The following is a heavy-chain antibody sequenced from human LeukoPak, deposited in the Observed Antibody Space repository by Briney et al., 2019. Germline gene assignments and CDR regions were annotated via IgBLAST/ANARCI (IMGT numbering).Heavy chain of an antibody. Sequence: GGSLRLSCVASGLTFSSYWMTWVRQAPGKGLEWVANIKEDGSAKSYVDSVKGRFTISRDNAKNSLYLQMNRLRVEDTAVYYCARDYDYFSGHNLDAFDVWGQGTTVTVSS. D-gene: IGHD3-16*01. J-gene: IGHJ3*01. CDR3: ARDYDYFSGHNLDAFDV. CDR2: IKEDGSAK. V-gene: IGHV3-7*01. CDR1: GLTFSSYW.